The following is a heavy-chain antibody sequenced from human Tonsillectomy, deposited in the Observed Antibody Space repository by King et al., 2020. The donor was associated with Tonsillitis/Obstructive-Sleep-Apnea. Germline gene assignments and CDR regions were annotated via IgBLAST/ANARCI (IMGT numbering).Heavy chain of an antibody. CDR2: ISGDNDNT. V-gene: IGHV1-18*01. CDR3: AREAFCRSSSCYEAYYYMDV. J-gene: IGHJ6*03. Sequence: VQLVQSGAEVKKPGASVKVSCKASGYTFTRYGIRWVRQAPGQGLEWIGWISGDNDNTNYARKVQGRVTMSTDMSTRTAYMELRSLRSDDTAVYYCAREAFCRSSSCYEAYYYMDVWGKGTTVTVSS. CDR1: GYTFTRYG. D-gene: IGHD2-2*01.